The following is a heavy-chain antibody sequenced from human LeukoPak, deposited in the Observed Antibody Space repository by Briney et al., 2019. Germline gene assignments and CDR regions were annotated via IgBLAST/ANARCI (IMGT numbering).Heavy chain of an antibody. Sequence: PGGSLRLSCAASGFTFSSYDMHWVRQATGNGLEWVSAIGTAGDTYYPGSVKGRFTISRENAKNSLYLQMNSLRAEDTAVYYCAKGGLVHPLHIWGQGTMVTVSS. D-gene: IGHD3/OR15-3a*01. CDR1: GFTFSSYD. J-gene: IGHJ3*02. CDR3: AKGGLVHPLHI. V-gene: IGHV3-13*01. CDR2: IGTAGDT.